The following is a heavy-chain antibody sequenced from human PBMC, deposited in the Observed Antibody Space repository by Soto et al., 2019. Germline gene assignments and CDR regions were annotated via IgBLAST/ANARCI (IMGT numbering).Heavy chain of an antibody. D-gene: IGHD1-20*01. J-gene: IGHJ4*02. CDR1: GFTFSSHG. CDR2: ISNSTSII. Sequence: EVQLVESGGGLVQPGGSLRLSCAASGFTFSSHGMHWVRQAPGEGLEWVSYISNSTSIIYYEAYVKGRFTISRDNAKNSLYLQMNSLRAEDTAVYYCVRGLITRGAELDYWGQGTLVTVSS. V-gene: IGHV3-48*01. CDR3: VRGLITRGAELDY.